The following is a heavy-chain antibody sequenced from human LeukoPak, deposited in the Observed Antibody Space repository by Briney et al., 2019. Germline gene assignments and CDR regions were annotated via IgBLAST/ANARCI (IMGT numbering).Heavy chain of an antibody. CDR2: IYYSGST. Sequence: SQTLSLTCSVSGGSISTGGYYWSWIRQHPGKGLEWIACIYYSGSTYYNPSLKSRVTMSVDTSKNQFSLKLSSVTAADTAVYYCARDRIAAAGAAWFDPWGQGTLVTVSS. J-gene: IGHJ5*02. V-gene: IGHV4-31*03. CDR1: GGSISTGGYY. D-gene: IGHD6-13*01. CDR3: ARDRIAAAGAAWFDP.